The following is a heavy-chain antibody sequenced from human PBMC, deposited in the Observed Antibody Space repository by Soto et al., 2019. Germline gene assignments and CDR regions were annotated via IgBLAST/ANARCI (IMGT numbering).Heavy chain of an antibody. V-gene: IGHV3-23*01. Sequence: PGGSLSLSCAASGFTFSSYAMSWVRQAQGTGLEWDSSISGIGGSTYYAYSVKGRFTISRDNAKNTQYLQMNSLSAEDTAVYDCAKDPRVCSSGYRAYYYFSMDVWGQGTTVTVSS. CDR2: ISGIGGST. CDR3: AKDPRVCSSGYRAYYYFSMDV. D-gene: IGHD6-13*01. CDR1: GFTFSSYA. J-gene: IGHJ6*02.